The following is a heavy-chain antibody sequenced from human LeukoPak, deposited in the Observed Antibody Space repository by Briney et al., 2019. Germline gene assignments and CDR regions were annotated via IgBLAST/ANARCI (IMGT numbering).Heavy chain of an antibody. CDR1: GFTFSSYD. D-gene: IGHD2/OR15-2a*01. Sequence: SGGSLRLSCAASGFTFSSYDMHWVRHATGKGLEWVSAIGTAGDTYYPGSVKGRFTISRENAKNSLYLQMNSLRAEDTAVYYCARAEYGDWFDPWGQGTLVTVSS. CDR2: IGTAGDT. CDR3: ARAEYGDWFDP. J-gene: IGHJ5*02. V-gene: IGHV3-13*01.